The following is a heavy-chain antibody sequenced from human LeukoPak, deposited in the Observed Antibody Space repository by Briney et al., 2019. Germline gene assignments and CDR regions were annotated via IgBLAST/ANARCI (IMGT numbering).Heavy chain of an antibody. J-gene: IGHJ4*02. CDR3: ARDPIGSRWPYYFDY. V-gene: IGHV1-3*01. Sequence: ASVNVSCKASGYTFTTYAMHWVRQAPGQRLEWMGWINAGNGNTKYSQKFQARVTITRDTSASTAYIELSSLRSEDTAVYYCARDPIGSRWPYYFDYWGQGTLVTDSS. CDR1: GYTFTTYA. CDR2: INAGNGNT. D-gene: IGHD6-13*01.